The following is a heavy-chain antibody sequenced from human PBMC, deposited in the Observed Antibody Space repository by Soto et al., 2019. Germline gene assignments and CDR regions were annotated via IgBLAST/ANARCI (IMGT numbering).Heavy chain of an antibody. CDR1: GYTFTSYA. D-gene: IGHD3-10*01. Sequence: QVQLVQSGAEVNKPGASVKVSCKASGYTFTSYAMYLVRQAPGQRFGWIGWISAGNGNTKYSQKLQGRVTITRDPSATTAYIELSSLKTEDTAVYHCARGGITLVRGDRPLFDYWGQGTLVTVSS. CDR2: ISAGNGNT. V-gene: IGHV1-3*01. CDR3: ARGGITLVRGDRPLFDY. J-gene: IGHJ4*02.